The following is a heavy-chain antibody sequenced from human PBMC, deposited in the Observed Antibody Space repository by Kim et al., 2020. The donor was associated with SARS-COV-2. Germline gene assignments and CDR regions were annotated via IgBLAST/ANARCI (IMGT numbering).Heavy chain of an antibody. Sequence: GGSLRLSCAASGFTFSSYAMSWVRQAPGKGLEWVSAISGSGGSTYYADSVKGRFTISRDNSKNTLYLQMNSLRAEDTAVYYCAKSRLPRLRLGELSLTYWGQGTLVTVSS. V-gene: IGHV3-23*01. CDR2: ISGSGGST. J-gene: IGHJ4*02. D-gene: IGHD3-16*02. CDR1: GFTFSSYA. CDR3: AKSRLPRLRLGELSLTY.